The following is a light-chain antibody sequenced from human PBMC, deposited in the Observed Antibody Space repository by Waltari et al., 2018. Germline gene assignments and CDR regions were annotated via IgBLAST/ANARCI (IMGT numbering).Light chain of an antibody. CDR3: QQGNGFPLT. V-gene: IGKV1-12*01. J-gene: IGKJ2*01. Sequence: DIHMTLSRSSVSASVGHRVSITCRASQRIPTWLAWYQQKPGAAPRLLIKCAYTSQEGVPSRFSGDGYGTEFTLTIDSLEPEDFATYYCQQGNGFPLTFGQGTKLESK. CDR1: QRIPTW. CDR2: CAY.